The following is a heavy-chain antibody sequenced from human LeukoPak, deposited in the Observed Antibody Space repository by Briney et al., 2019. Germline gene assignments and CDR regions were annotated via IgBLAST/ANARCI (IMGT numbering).Heavy chain of an antibody. CDR3: AKERGYYIGAFDY. V-gene: IGHV3-21*04. Sequence: YYADSVKGRFTISRDNAKNSLYLQMNSLRAEDTAVYYCAKERGYYIGAFDYWGQGTLVTVSS. J-gene: IGHJ4*02. D-gene: IGHD3-22*01.